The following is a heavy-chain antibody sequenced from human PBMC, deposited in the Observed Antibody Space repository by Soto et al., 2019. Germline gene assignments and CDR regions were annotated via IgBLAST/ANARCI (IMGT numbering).Heavy chain of an antibody. J-gene: IGHJ4*02. CDR2: LDSSSSII. D-gene: IGHD6-19*01. V-gene: IGHV3-48*01. Sequence: EVQLVESGGGLVQPGGSLRLSCAASGFTFSSYSMNWVRQAPGKGLEWVSYLDSSSSIISYADSVKGRFTISRDTAMDSLDLQMNSLRAEATAVYYWARDGMTGYGSGWSGGDYWGQGALVTGSS. CDR1: GFTFSSYS. CDR3: ARDGMTGYGSGWSGGDY.